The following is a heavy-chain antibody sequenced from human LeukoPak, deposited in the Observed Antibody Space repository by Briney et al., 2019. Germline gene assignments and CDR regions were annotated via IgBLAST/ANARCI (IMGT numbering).Heavy chain of an antibody. CDR2: INSDGSST. CDR3: ALEGSGDYGSLFDY. D-gene: IGHD4-17*01. CDR1: GFTFNNYW. V-gene: IGHV3-74*01. J-gene: IGHJ4*02. Sequence: GGSLRLSCAASGFTFNNYWMHWVRQAPGKGLVWVSRINSDGSSTSYADSVKGRFTISRDNAKSTLYLQMNSLRAEDTAVYYCALEGSGDYGSLFDYWGQGTLVTVSS.